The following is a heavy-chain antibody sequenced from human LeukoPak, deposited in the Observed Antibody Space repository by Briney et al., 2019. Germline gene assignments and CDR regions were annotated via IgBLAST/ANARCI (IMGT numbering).Heavy chain of an antibody. J-gene: IGHJ4*02. CDR3: ARDVDATFDY. V-gene: IGHV4-61*01. CDR2: IYYSEST. CDR1: GGSVSSGSYY. Sequence: PSETLSLTCTVSGGSVSSGSYYWSWIRQPPGKGLEWIGYIYYSESTNYNPSLKSRVTISVDTSKNQFSLKLSSVTAADAAVYYCARDVDATFDYWGQGTLVSVFS. D-gene: IGHD2-2*01.